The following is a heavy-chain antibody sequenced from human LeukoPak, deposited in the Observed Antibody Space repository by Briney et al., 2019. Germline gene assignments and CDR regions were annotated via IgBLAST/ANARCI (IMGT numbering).Heavy chain of an antibody. CDR2: INAGNGNA. CDR1: GYTFTSYA. J-gene: IGHJ4*02. V-gene: IGHV1-3*01. D-gene: IGHD3-22*01. Sequence: ASVKVSCKASGYTFTSYAMHWVRQAPGQRLEWMGWINAGNGNARYSQKFQGRITLTRDTSASIAYMELSSLRSEDTAVYYCARYYYDTTDPGGFDYWGQGTLVTVSS. CDR3: ARYYYDTTDPGGFDY.